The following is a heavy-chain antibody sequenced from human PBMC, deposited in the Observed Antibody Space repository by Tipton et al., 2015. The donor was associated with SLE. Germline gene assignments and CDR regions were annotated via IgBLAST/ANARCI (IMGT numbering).Heavy chain of an antibody. Sequence: TLSLTCTVSGSSVSSHYWSWIRQPPGKELEWIGRIYTDGTTNYNPSLKSRLTISLDTSKSQFSLMLSSVTAADTAVYYCARRDASSDVYFDNWGQGALVTVSS. CDR3: ARRDASSDVYFDN. J-gene: IGHJ4*02. V-gene: IGHV4-4*07. D-gene: IGHD6-6*01. CDR2: IYTDGTT. CDR1: GSSVSSHY.